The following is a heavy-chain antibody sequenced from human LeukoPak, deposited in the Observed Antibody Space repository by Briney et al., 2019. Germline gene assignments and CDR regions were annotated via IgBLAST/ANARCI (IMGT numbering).Heavy chain of an antibody. CDR3: ARRVEMDI. CDR2: IYHSGST. V-gene: IGHV4-38-2*01. Sequence: PSETLSLTCAVSGYSISSGYYWGWIRQPPGKGLEWIGSIYHSGSTYYNPSLKSRVTISEDTSKNQFSLKLSSVTAADTAVYYCARRVEMDIWGQGTMVTVSS. J-gene: IGHJ3*02. D-gene: IGHD5-24*01. CDR1: GYSISSGYY.